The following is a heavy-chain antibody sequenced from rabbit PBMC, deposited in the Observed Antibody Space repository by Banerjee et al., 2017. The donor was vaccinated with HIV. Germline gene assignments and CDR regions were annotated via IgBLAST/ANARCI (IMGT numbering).Heavy chain of an antibody. V-gene: IGHV1S45*01. D-gene: IGHD6-1*01. CDR2: IDGGSDVI. J-gene: IGHJ4*01. CDR1: GFSFSGSYY. CDR3: ARFDNSYVKGNL. Sequence: QEQLVESGGDLVKPGASLTLTCKASGFSFSGSYYICWVRQALEKGLEWIACIDGGSDVIYYASWAKGRFTISKTSSTTVTLQMTSLTAADTATYFCARFDNSYVKGNLWGPGTLVTVS.